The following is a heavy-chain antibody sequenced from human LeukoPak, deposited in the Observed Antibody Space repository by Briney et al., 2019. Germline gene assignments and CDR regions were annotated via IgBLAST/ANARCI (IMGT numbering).Heavy chain of an antibody. Sequence: SETLSLTCAVYGGSFSGYYWSWIRQPPGKGLEWIGEINHIGSTNYNPSLKSRVTISVDTSTNQFSLKLSSVTAADTAVYYCARKRTYYDFWSGYYYFDYWGQGTLVTVSS. CDR3: ARKRTYYDFWSGYYYFDY. CDR1: GGSFSGYY. D-gene: IGHD3-3*01. V-gene: IGHV4-34*01. J-gene: IGHJ4*02. CDR2: INHIGST.